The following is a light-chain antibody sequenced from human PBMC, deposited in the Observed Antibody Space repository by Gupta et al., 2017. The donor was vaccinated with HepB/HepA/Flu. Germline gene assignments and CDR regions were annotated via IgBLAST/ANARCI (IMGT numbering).Light chain of an antibody. CDR1: QSISSY. CDR3: QYRYSTKT. Sequence: DIQMTQSPSSLSASVGDRVTITCRASQSISSYLNWYQQKPGKAPKLLIYAASRWQSGVPSRFSGSGSGTDFTLTSSRRQPEDFANYYRQYRYSTKTFGQGTKLEIK. V-gene: IGKV1-39*01. CDR2: AAS. J-gene: IGKJ1*01.